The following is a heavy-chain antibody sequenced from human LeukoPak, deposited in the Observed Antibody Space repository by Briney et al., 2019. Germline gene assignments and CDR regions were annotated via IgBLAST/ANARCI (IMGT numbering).Heavy chain of an antibody. V-gene: IGHV4-59*01. Sequence: SETLSLTCTVSGGSISSYYWSWIRQPPGKGLEWIGYIYYSGSTNYNPSLKSRVTLSVDTSKNQFSLKLSSVTAADTAVYYCARTTVDYGLLDAFDIWGQGTMVTVSS. D-gene: IGHD4-17*01. CDR2: IYYSGST. CDR1: GGSISSYY. CDR3: ARTTVDYGLLDAFDI. J-gene: IGHJ3*02.